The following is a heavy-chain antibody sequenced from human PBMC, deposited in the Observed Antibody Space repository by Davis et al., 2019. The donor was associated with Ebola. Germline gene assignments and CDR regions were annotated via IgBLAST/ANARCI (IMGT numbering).Heavy chain of an antibody. CDR1: GYTFTSYY. CDR3: ARGRGYCSSTSCPRSYYYYMDV. Sequence: SVKVSCKASGYTFTSYYMHWVRQAPGQGLEWMGGIIPIFGTANYAQKFQGRVTITADESTSTAYMELSSLRSEDTAVYYCARGRGYCSSTSCPRSYYYYMDVWGKGTTVTVSS. V-gene: IGHV1-69*13. D-gene: IGHD2-2*03. CDR2: IIPIFGTA. J-gene: IGHJ6*03.